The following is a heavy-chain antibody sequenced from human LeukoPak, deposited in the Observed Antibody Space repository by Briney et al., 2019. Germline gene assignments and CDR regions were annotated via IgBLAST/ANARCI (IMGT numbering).Heavy chain of an antibody. V-gene: IGHV4-34*01. CDR1: GGSFSGYY. CDR3: ARRSMAFWEDFQH. J-gene: IGHJ1*01. Sequence: PSETLSLTCAVYGGSFSGYYWSWIRQPPGKGLEWIGEINHSGSTNYNPSLKSRVTISVDTSKNQFSLKLSSVTAADTAVYYCARRSMAFWEDFQHWGQGTLVTVSS. CDR2: INHSGST. D-gene: IGHD3-10*01.